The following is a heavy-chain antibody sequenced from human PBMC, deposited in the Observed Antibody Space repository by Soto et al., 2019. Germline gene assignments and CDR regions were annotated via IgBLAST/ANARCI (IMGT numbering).Heavy chain of an antibody. J-gene: IGHJ4*02. D-gene: IGHD6-19*01. CDR2: INSDGSSA. Sequence: EVQLVESGGGLVQPGGSLRLSCAGSGFILSSNWMHWVRQAPGKGLVWVSRINSDGSSANYADSVMGRFTISRDNAKNTLYLQMNSLRAEDTAVYFCARGPTGWYGFDYWGQGTLVTVSS. CDR1: GFILSSNW. V-gene: IGHV3-74*01. CDR3: ARGPTGWYGFDY.